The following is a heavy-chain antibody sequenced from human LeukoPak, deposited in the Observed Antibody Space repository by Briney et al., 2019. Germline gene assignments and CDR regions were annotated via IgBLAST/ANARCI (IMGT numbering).Heavy chain of an antibody. Sequence: PGGSLRLSCAASGFTVSSNYMSWVRQAPGKGPEWVSVIYTGGYTYYADSVKGRFTISRDNSKNTLYLQVNSLRAEDTAVYYCAKTGNPATGDYWGQGTLVTVSS. J-gene: IGHJ4*02. CDR2: IYTGGYT. CDR3: AKTGNPATGDY. V-gene: IGHV3-53*01. CDR1: GFTVSSNY. D-gene: IGHD1-1*01.